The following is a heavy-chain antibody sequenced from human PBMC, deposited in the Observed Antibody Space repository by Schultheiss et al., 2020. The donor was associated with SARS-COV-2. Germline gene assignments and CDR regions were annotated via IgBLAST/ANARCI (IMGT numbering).Heavy chain of an antibody. Sequence: ESLKISCAASGFTFDDYGMSWIRQPPGKGLEWIGYIYYSGSTNYNPSLKSRVTISVDTSKNQFSLKLSSVTAADTAVYYCARGIAAAGTKEFDYWGQGTLVTVSS. J-gene: IGHJ4*02. CDR2: IYYSGST. CDR3: ARGIAAAGTKEFDY. D-gene: IGHD6-13*01. CDR1: GFTFDDYG. V-gene: IGHV4-59*01.